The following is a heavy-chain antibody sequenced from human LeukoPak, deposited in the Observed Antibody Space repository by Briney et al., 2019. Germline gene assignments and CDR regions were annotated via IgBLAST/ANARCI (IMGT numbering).Heavy chain of an antibody. D-gene: IGHD3-22*01. J-gene: IGHJ5*02. Sequence: SETLSLTCTVSGGSISTYYRSWIRQPPGKGLEWIGYIYYSGNSNYNPSLKSRVTISVDTSKNQFSLKLSSVTAADTAVYYCAGLGASGNGYLSWFDPWGQGTLVTVSS. V-gene: IGHV4-59*01. CDR3: AGLGASGNGYLSWFDP. CDR1: GGSISTYY. CDR2: IYYSGNS.